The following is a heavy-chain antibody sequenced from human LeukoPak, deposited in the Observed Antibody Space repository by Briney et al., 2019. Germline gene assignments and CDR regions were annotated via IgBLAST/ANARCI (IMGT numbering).Heavy chain of an antibody. Sequence: LSLTCTVSGGSISSSSYYWGWVRQAPGKGLEWVSYISSSGSTIYYADSVKGRFTISRDNAKNSLYLQMNSLRAEDTAVYYCARVRGGYNSFYFDYWGQGTLVTVSS. D-gene: IGHD5-24*01. CDR1: GGSISSSSYY. CDR2: ISSSGSTI. CDR3: ARVRGGYNSFYFDY. V-gene: IGHV3-48*03. J-gene: IGHJ4*02.